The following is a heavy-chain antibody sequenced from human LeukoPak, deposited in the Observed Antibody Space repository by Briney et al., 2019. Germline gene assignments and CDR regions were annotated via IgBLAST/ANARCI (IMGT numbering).Heavy chain of an antibody. CDR2: ISSSGSTI. D-gene: IGHD6-13*01. Sequence: GGSLRLSCAASGFTFSDYYMSWIRQAPGKGLEWVSYISSSGSTIYYADSVKGRFTISRDNAKNSLYLQMNSLRAEDTAVYYCASTYSSSWYGETYYYGMDVWGQGTTVTVSS. V-gene: IGHV3-11*01. CDR1: GFTFSDYY. CDR3: ASTYSSSWYGETYYYGMDV. J-gene: IGHJ6*02.